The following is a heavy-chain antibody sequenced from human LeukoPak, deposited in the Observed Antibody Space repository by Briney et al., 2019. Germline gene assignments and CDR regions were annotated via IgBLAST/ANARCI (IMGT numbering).Heavy chain of an antibody. V-gene: IGHV3-23*01. Sequence: GGSLRLSCAGSGFPFSSYPISWVRQPPGKGLEWVSAITASGDSTYSADSVKGRFTISRDNSRNTLFLEMSSLRAEDTAVYYCARIYCSSISCHFDYWGQGTLVTVSS. CDR2: ITASGDST. D-gene: IGHD2-2*01. CDR1: GFPFSSYP. CDR3: ARIYCSSISCHFDY. J-gene: IGHJ4*02.